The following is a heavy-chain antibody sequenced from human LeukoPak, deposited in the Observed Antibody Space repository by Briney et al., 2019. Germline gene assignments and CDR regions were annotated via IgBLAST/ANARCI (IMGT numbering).Heavy chain of an antibody. Sequence: SETLSLTCTVSGGSIGSYYWSWIRQPAGKGLEWIGRIYTSGSTNYNPSLKSRVTMSVDTSKNQFSLKLSSVTAADTAVYYCARSIAPQQLVRYYYGMDVWGQGTTVTVSS. CDR3: ARSIAPQQLVRYYYGMDV. CDR2: IYTSGST. CDR1: GGSIGSYY. D-gene: IGHD6-13*01. V-gene: IGHV4-4*07. J-gene: IGHJ6*02.